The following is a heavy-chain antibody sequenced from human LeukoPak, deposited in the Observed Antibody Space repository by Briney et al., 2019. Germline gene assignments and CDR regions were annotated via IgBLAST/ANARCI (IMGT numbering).Heavy chain of an antibody. CDR2: INTNTGNP. CDR3: ARDLTGSDSSSWTQKADY. J-gene: IGHJ4*02. D-gene: IGHD6-13*01. V-gene: IGHV7-4-1*02. CDR1: GYTFTSYA. Sequence: GASVKVSCKASGYTFTSYATNWVRQAPGQGLEWMGWINTNTGNPTYAQGFTGRFVFSLDTSVSTAYLQISSLKAEDTAVYYCARDLTGSDSSSWTQKADYWGQGTLVTVSS.